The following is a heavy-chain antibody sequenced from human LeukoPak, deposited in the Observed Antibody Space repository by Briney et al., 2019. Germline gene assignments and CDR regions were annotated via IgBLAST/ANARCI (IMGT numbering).Heavy chain of an antibody. CDR3: ARGSRGYSRGYWFDP. J-gene: IGHJ5*02. CDR1: GYTFTSYG. D-gene: IGHD5-18*01. Sequence: GASVKVSCKASGYTFTSYGISWVRQAPGQGLEWMGWISAYNGNTNYAQKLQGRVTMTTDTSTSTAYMELRSLRSDDTAVYYCARGSRGYSRGYWFDPWGQRTLVTVSS. CDR2: ISAYNGNT. V-gene: IGHV1-18*01.